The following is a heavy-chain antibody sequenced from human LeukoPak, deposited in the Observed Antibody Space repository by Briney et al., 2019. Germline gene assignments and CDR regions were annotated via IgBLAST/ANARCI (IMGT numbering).Heavy chain of an antibody. CDR3: ARVEEGYGSGRRENYYYYYMDV. J-gene: IGHJ6*03. Sequence: SETLSLSCTVSGGSISSFYWSWIRQPPGKGLEWIGYIHYTGSTNYNPSLKSRVTISVDTSKNQFSLKLSSVTAADTAVYYCARVEEGYGSGRRENYYYYYMDVWGKGTTVTISS. CDR2: IHYTGST. CDR1: GGSISSFY. D-gene: IGHD3-10*01. V-gene: IGHV4-59*01.